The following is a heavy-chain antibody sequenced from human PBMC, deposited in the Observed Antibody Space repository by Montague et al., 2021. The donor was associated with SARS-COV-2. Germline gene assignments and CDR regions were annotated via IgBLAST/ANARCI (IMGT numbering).Heavy chain of an antibody. J-gene: IGHJ4*02. CDR2: IHYIGNT. CDR1: GASISRSDYY. V-gene: IGHV4-39*01. Sequence: SETLSLTCNVSGASISRSDYYWAWIRQPPGKELELIGSIHYIGNTCYNPSLESRVTISVDTSENQFSLKLRSVTAADTAVHYCARLLPDGTVVATNVPFDSWGQGTLVTVSS. D-gene: IGHD2-21*02. CDR3: ARLLPDGTVVATNVPFDS.